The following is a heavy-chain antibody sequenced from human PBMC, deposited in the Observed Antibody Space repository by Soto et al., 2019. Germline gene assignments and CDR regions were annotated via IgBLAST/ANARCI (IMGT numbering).Heavy chain of an antibody. CDR3: ARHQVGYFEQDFYYYGMDV. D-gene: IGHD3-9*01. CDR2: LDQSGGT. CDR1: GDSLRGQS. J-gene: IGHJ6*02. Sequence: KTSETLSLTCAVVGDSLRGQSWNWIRQSPGKGLEWIGELDQSGGTNYNPSLKSRAIISDDTSKNQFSLTLTSVTAADTAVYYCARHQVGYFEQDFYYYGMDVWGQGTTVTVSS. V-gene: IGHV4-34*01.